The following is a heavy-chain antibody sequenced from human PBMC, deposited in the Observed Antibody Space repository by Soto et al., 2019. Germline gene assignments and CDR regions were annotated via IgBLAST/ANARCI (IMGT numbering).Heavy chain of an antibody. D-gene: IGHD1-26*01. CDR3: ARGFGPPVGATTVLDYYYYGMDV. CDR2: IWYDGSNK. V-gene: IGHV3-33*01. J-gene: IGHJ6*02. Sequence: GGSLRLSCAASGFTFSSYGMHWVRQAPGKGLEWVAVIWYDGSNKYYADSVKGRFTISRDNSKNTLYLQMNSLRAEDTAVYYCARGFGPPVGATTVLDYYYYGMDVWGQGTTVTVSS. CDR1: GFTFSSYG.